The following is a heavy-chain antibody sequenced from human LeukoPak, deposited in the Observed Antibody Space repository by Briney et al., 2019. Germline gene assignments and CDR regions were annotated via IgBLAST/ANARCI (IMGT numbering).Heavy chain of an antibody. CDR3: AREQWAYRSYYASSGYHDY. D-gene: IGHD3-22*01. CDR1: GDSISSSSSY. Sequence: SETLSLTCTVSGDSISSSSSYWGWIRQPPGEGLEWIGSIYYSGSTYYNPSLKSRVTISVDTSRNQFSLNLTSVTAADTAMYYCAREQWAYRSYYASSGYHDYWGQGTLVTVSS. CDR2: IYYSGST. J-gene: IGHJ4*02. V-gene: IGHV4-39*07.